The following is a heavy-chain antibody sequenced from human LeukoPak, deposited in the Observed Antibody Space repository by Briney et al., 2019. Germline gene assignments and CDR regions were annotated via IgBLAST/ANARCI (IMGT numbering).Heavy chain of an antibody. V-gene: IGHV4-34*01. Sequence: SETLSLTCAVYGGSFSGYYWSWIRQPPGKGPEWIGEINHSGSTNYNPSLKSRVTISVDTSKNQFSLKLSSVTAADTAVYYCARGIAAAGSNFDYWGQGTLVTVSS. J-gene: IGHJ4*02. D-gene: IGHD6-13*01. CDR2: INHSGST. CDR3: ARGIAAAGSNFDY. CDR1: GGSFSGYY.